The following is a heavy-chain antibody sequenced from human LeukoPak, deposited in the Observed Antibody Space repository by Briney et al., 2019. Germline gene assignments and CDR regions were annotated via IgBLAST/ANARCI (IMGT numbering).Heavy chain of an antibody. J-gene: IGHJ6*03. V-gene: IGHV3-74*01. Sequence: GGSLRLSCAASGFTFSSYWMHWVRQAPGRGLVWVSRINCDGSSTSYADSVKGRFTISRDHAKNTLYLQMNSLRAEDTAVYYCARDSAAYYYYYMDVWGKGTTVTISS. CDR1: GFTFSSYW. CDR2: INCDGSST. CDR3: ARDSAAYYYYYMDV. D-gene: IGHD2-15*01.